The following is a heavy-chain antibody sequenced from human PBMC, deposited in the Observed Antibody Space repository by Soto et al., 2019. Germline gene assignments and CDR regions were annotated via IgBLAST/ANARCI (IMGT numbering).Heavy chain of an antibody. J-gene: IGHJ4*02. CDR2: INPSSGDT. CDR3: TREGGSYDY. CDR1: GYTFTSYY. Sequence: QVQFVQSGAEGKKPGASVKVSCKASGYTFTSYYMHWVRQAPGQGLEWMGIINPSSGDTTYAQKFQGRVTMTRDTSTSTIYMQLSSLRSEDTAVYYCTREGGSYDYWGPGTLVTVSS. V-gene: IGHV1-46*01. D-gene: IGHD1-26*01.